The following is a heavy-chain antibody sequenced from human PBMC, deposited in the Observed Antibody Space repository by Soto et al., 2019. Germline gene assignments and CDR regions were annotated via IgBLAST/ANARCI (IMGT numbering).Heavy chain of an antibody. V-gene: IGHV1-18*04. D-gene: IGHD3-3*01. CDR1: GYTFTSYG. Sequence: ASVKVSCKASGYTFTSYGISWVRQASGQGLEWMGWISAYNGKTNYAQKLQGRVTMTTDTSTSTAYMELSSLRSDDTAVYYCARDVDDFWSDYYSYSYYGMDVWGQGTTVTVSS. CDR2: ISAYNGKT. CDR3: ARDVDDFWSDYYSYSYYGMDV. J-gene: IGHJ6*02.